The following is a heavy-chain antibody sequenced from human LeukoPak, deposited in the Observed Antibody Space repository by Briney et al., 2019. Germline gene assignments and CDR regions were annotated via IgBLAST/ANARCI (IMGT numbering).Heavy chain of an antibody. J-gene: IGHJ4*02. Sequence: PGESLKISCKGSGYSFTNYWIGWVRQMPGKGLEWMGIIYPGDSDSRYSPSFQGQVTISADKSISTAYLQWSGLKASDTAMYYCARRLGLGSSGWKNFDYWGQGTLVTVSS. V-gene: IGHV5-51*01. D-gene: IGHD6-19*01. CDR1: GYSFTNYW. CDR3: ARRLGLGSSGWKNFDY. CDR2: IYPGDSDS.